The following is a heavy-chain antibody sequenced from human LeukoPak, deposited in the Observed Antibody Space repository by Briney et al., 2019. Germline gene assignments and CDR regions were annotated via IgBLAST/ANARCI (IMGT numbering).Heavy chain of an antibody. Sequence: SETLSLTCTVSGGSISSSSYYWGWIRQPPGKGLEWIGSSYYSGSTYYNPSLKSRFTISVDTSKNQFSLKLSSVTAADTAVYYCARTYYDFWSGYYYFDYWGQGTLVTVSS. D-gene: IGHD3-3*01. CDR2: SYYSGST. CDR1: GGSISSSSYY. CDR3: ARTYYDFWSGYYYFDY. J-gene: IGHJ4*02. V-gene: IGHV4-39*01.